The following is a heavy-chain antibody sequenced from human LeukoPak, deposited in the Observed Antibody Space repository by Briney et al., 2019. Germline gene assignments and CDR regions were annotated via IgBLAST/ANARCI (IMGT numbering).Heavy chain of an antibody. Sequence: GASVKVSCKASGYTSTSYGISWVRQAPGQGLEWMGWISAYNGNTNYAQKLQGRVTMTTDTSTSTAYMELRSLRSDDTAVYYCARAGIYYDSSGYYFDYWGQGTLVTVSS. CDR1: GYTSTSYG. D-gene: IGHD3-22*01. J-gene: IGHJ4*02. CDR2: ISAYNGNT. CDR3: ARAGIYYDSSGYYFDY. V-gene: IGHV1-18*01.